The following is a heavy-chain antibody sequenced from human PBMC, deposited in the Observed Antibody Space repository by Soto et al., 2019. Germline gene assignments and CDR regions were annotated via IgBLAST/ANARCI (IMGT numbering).Heavy chain of an antibody. CDR2: IYHSGST. CDR3: ARAAMGGSSWPFDY. CDR1: GVSISSSNW. V-gene: IGHV4-4*02. Sequence: PSETRSLTCAVSGVSISSSNWWSWVRQPPGKGLEWIGEIYHSGSTNYNPSLKSRVTISVDKSKNQFSLKLSSVTAADTAVYYCARAAMGGSSWPFDYWGQGTLVTVSS. J-gene: IGHJ4*02. D-gene: IGHD6-13*01.